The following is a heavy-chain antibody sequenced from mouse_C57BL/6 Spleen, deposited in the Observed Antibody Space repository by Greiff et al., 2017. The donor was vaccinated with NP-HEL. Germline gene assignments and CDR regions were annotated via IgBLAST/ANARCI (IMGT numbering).Heavy chain of an antibody. J-gene: IGHJ2*01. D-gene: IGHD1-1*01. CDR2: INPNYGTT. CDR1: GYSFTDYN. V-gene: IGHV1-39*01. Sequence: VQLQQSGPELVKPGASVKISCKASGYSFTDYNMNWVKQSNGKSLEWIGVINPNYGTTSYNQKFKGKATLTVDQSSSTAYMQLNSLTSEDSAVYYCARSEWSTTVVDPYYFDYWGKGTTLTVSS. CDR3: ARSEWSTTVVDPYYFDY.